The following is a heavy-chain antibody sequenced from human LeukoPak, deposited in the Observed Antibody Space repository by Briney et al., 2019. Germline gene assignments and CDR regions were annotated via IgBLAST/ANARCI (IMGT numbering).Heavy chain of an antibody. D-gene: IGHD6-13*01. Sequence: SETLSLTCAVYGGSFSGYYWSWIRQPPGKGLEWIGEINHSGSSNYNPSLKSRVTISVDTSKNQFSLKLSSVTAADTAVYYCARGPYSSSWYRRAWFDPWGQGTLVTVSS. J-gene: IGHJ5*02. CDR1: GGSFSGYY. CDR2: INHSGSS. CDR3: ARGPYSSSWYRRAWFDP. V-gene: IGHV4-34*01.